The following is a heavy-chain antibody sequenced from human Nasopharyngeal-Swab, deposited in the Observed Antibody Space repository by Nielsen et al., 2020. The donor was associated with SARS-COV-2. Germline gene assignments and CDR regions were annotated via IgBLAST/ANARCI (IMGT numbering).Heavy chain of an antibody. J-gene: IGHJ4*02. CDR2: IYHSGST. Sequence: SETLSLTCAVSGGSISSSNWWSWVRQPPGKGLEWIGEIYHSGSTNYNPSLKSRVTISVDKSKNQFSLKLSSVTAADTAVYYCARHESGVAAAGTNFDYWGQGTLVTVSS. D-gene: IGHD6-13*01. CDR1: GGSISSSNW. CDR3: ARHESGVAAAGTNFDY. V-gene: IGHV4-4*02.